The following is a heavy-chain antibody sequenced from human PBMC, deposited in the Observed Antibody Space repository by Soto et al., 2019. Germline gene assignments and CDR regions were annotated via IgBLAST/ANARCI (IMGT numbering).Heavy chain of an antibody. V-gene: IGHV4-39*01. CDR2: INNSGRT. J-gene: IGHJ4*02. CDR1: GGSVSRSPQY. D-gene: IGHD2-21*02. CDR3: ATNDAVVVTAPFDY. Sequence: LETLSLTCTVSGGSVSRSPQYWGWIRQPPGKGLEWIGSINNSGRTYSNPPLKSRVTMSVDMSKNQFSLKLRSVTAADTAVYYCATNDAVVVTAPFDYWGQGTLVTVSS.